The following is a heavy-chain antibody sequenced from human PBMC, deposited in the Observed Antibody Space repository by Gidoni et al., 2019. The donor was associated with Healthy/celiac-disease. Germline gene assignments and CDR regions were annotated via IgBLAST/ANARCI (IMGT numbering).Heavy chain of an antibody. D-gene: IGHD3-16*02. CDR1: GFTFSSYG. Sequence: QVQLVESGGGVVQPGRSLRLSCAASGFTFSSYGMHWVRQAPGKGLEWVAVISYDGSNKYYADSVKGRFTISRDNSKNTLYLQMNSLRAEDTAVYYCAKDWYDYVWGSYRYSPSSDYWGQGTLVTVSS. CDR2: ISYDGSNK. CDR3: AKDWYDYVWGSYRYSPSSDY. V-gene: IGHV3-30*18. J-gene: IGHJ4*02.